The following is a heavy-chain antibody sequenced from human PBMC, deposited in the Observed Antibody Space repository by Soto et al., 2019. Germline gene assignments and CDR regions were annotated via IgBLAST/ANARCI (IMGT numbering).Heavy chain of an antibody. Sequence: QVQLQQSGPGLVKPSQTLSLTCTVSGGSISYEYYHWTWIRQSPGKGLDWIGYIHYSGSIIYNPSFKSRVNISVDTSKNQFSLQLSSVTAADTAVYFCAREDDGGDRDYYGLDVWGQGTTVTVSS. J-gene: IGHJ6*02. V-gene: IGHV4-30-4*08. D-gene: IGHD2-21*02. CDR3: AREDDGGDRDYYGLDV. CDR1: GGSISYEYYH. CDR2: IHYSGSI.